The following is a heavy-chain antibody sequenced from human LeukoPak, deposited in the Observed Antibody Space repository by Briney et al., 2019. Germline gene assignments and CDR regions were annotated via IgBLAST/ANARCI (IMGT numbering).Heavy chain of an antibody. CDR3: ARPPFRGTLNDAFDI. V-gene: IGHV1-69*13. J-gene: IGHJ3*02. CDR1: GGPFSNYG. D-gene: IGHD3-16*01. CDR2: IIPIYPST. Sequence: TVKVSCKVSGGPFSNYGLSWVRQAPGQGLEWMGVIIPIYPSTNYAQNFQGRVTITADESTSTVYMELSSLRTDDPGVYYCARPPFRGTLNDAFDIWGQGTVVTVSS.